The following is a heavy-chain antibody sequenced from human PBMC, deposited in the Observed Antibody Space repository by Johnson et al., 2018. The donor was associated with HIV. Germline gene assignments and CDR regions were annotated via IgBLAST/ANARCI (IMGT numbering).Heavy chain of an antibody. CDR3: ARDRVAAAVDAFDI. Sequence: VQLVESGGGVVQPGGSLRLSCAASGFTVSSNYMSWVRQAPGKGLEWVSVIYSGGSTYYADSVKGRFTISRDNSKNTRYLQMNSLRAEDTAVYYCARDRVAAAVDAFDIWGQGTMVTVSS. D-gene: IGHD6-13*01. J-gene: IGHJ3*02. V-gene: IGHV3-53*01. CDR1: GFTVSSNY. CDR2: IYSGGST.